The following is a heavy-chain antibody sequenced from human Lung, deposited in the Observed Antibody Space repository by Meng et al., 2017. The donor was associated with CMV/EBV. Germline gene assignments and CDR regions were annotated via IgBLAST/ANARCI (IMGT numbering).Heavy chain of an antibody. Sequence: SXKISCAASGFTFDDYAMRWVRQAPGKGLEWVSGISWNSGSIGYADSVKGRFTISRDNAKNSLYLQMNSLRAEDTALYYCAKGHKQYYYYYYGMDVWGQGTXVNGYS. CDR1: GFTFDDYA. D-gene: IGHD1/OR15-1a*01. CDR2: ISWNSGSI. CDR3: AKGHKQYYYYYYGMDV. J-gene: IGHJ6*02. V-gene: IGHV3-9*01.